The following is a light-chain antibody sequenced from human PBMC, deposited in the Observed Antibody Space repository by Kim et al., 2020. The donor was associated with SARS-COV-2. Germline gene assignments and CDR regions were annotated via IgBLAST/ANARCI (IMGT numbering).Light chain of an antibody. CDR2: YDT. Sequence: VAPGKTARITRGGDNIGSKSVNWYQQKPGQAPVVVIYYDTGRPSGVPERFSGSNSGDTATLTISRVEAGDEADYYCQVWDRSTNRVFGGGTKLTVL. J-gene: IGLJ3*02. CDR3: QVWDRSTNRV. V-gene: IGLV3-21*04. CDR1: NIGSKS.